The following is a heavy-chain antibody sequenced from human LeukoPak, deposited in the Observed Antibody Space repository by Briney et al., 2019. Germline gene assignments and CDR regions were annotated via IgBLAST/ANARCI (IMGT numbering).Heavy chain of an antibody. CDR1: GYSFTSYW. CDR2: IYPGDSDT. D-gene: IGHD3-22*01. Sequence: HGESLKISGKGSGYSFTSYWIGWVRQMPGKGLEWMGMIYPGDSDTRYSPSFQGQVTISADKSINTAYLQWSSLKASDTAMYYCARHYRSYYYDDSGYNHYYFYMDVWGKGTTVTVSS. V-gene: IGHV5-51*01. J-gene: IGHJ6*03. CDR3: ARHYRSYYYDDSGYNHYYFYMDV.